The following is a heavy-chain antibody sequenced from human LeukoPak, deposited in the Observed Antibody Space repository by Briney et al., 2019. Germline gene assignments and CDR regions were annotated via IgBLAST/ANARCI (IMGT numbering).Heavy chain of an antibody. D-gene: IGHD2-2*01. CDR3: ARDVQGGYCSSASCYSDY. Sequence: GGSLRLSCAASGFSFSSYWMHWVRQAPGKGLVWVSRINSDGRSTIYADSVRGRFTISRDNSKNTLYLQMNSLRVDDTAVYYCARDVQGGYCSSASCYSDYWGQGTLVTVSS. CDR1: GFSFSSYW. CDR2: INSDGRST. J-gene: IGHJ4*02. V-gene: IGHV3-74*01.